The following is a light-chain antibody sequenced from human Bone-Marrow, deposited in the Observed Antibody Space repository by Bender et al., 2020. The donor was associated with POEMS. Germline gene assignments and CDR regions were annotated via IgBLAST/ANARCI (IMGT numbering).Light chain of an antibody. V-gene: IGLV2-14*03. CDR1: SSDVAVHNY. J-gene: IGLJ3*02. CDR2: DVT. CDR3: SSYTSTSPWV. Sequence: QSALTQPASVSGSPGQSITISCTGTSSDVAVHNYVSWYQQHPGKAPKLMIYDVTNRPSGVSNRFSGSKSGHTASLTISGLQAEDEADYYCSSYTSTSPWVFGGGTKLTVL.